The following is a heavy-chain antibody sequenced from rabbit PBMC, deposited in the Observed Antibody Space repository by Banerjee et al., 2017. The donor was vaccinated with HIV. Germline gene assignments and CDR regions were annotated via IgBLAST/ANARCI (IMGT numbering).Heavy chain of an antibody. CDR1: GIDFSSYY. Sequence: QEQLKETGGGLVQPGGSLTLSCTASGIDFSSYYMSWVRPAPGKGLKWIACIRAGVSGGTASASWAKGRFTISKTSSTTVALQMTSLTAADTATYFCARDLAGVIGWNFDLWGQGTLVTVS. V-gene: IGHV1S45*01. D-gene: IGHD4-1*01. CDR2: IRAGVSGGT. CDR3: ARDLAGVIGWNFDL. J-gene: IGHJ4*01.